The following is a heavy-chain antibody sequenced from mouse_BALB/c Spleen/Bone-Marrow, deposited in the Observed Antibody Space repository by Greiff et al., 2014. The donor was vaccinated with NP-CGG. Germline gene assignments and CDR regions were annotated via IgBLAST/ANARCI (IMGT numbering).Heavy chain of an antibody. CDR1: GYTFTSYV. Sequence: SGPELVKPGASVKMSCKASGYTFTSYVMHWVKQKPGQGLEWIGYIHPYNDGTKYNEKFKGKATLTSDKSSSTAYMELSSLTSEDSAVYYCARGYGNYYFDYWGQGTTLTVSS. D-gene: IGHD2-10*02. CDR3: ARGYGNYYFDY. V-gene: IGHV1-14*01. J-gene: IGHJ2*01. CDR2: IHPYNDGT.